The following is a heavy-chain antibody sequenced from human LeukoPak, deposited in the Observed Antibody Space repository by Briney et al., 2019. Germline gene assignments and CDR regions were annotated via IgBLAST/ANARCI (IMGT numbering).Heavy chain of an antibody. CDR2: ISGDGGST. V-gene: IGHV3-43*02. J-gene: IGHJ5*02. CDR3: ARESETSGWYDH. CDR1: GFIFDNYA. Sequence: GGSLRLSCAAPGFIFDNYAIHRVRQAPGKGLEWVSLISGDGGSTFYADSVRGRFTISRDNTRKSLSLQMSSLRSEDTALYYCARESETSGWYDHWGQGTLVTVSS. D-gene: IGHD1-26*01.